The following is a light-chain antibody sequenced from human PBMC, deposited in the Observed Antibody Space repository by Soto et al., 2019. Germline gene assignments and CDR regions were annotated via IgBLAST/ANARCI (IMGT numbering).Light chain of an antibody. J-gene: IGKJ2*02. Sequence: DIQMTQSPSTLSASVGDRVTITCRASQSVSRWLAWYQQKPGKAPKLLIYDASTLQSGVPSRFSGSGSGTEFTLTIDSLQPDDSAIYYCQQCSSDCTCGQGPKLEIK. CDR2: DAS. V-gene: IGKV1-5*01. CDR1: QSVSRW. CDR3: QQCSSDCT.